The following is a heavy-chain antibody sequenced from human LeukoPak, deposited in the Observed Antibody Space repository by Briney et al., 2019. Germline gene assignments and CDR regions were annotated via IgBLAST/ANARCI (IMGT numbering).Heavy chain of an antibody. CDR2: IDWDDDK. V-gene: IGHV2-70*11. J-gene: IGHJ3*02. D-gene: IGHD1-26*01. Sequence: ASGPTLVNPTQTLTLTCTFSGFSLTTSGMCVSWIRQPPGKALEWLARIDWDDDKYYSTALRTRLTISKDTSKNQVVLTITNMDHVDTATYYCARMSGVGTTGGVPFDIWGQGSLVTVSS. CDR3: ARMSGVGTTGGVPFDI. CDR1: GFSLTTSGMC.